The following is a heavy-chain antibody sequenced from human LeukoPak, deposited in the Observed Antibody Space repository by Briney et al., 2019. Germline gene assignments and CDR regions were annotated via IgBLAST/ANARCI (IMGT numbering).Heavy chain of an antibody. V-gene: IGHV3-53*01. J-gene: IGHJ4*02. Sequence: GGSLRLSCAASGFTVSSNYMSWVRQAPGKGLEWVSVIYSGGSTYYADSVKGRFTITRDNSKNTLYLQMNSLRAEDTAVYYCARDFSGSYDYWGQGTLVTVSS. D-gene: IGHD1-26*01. CDR3: ARDFSGSYDY. CDR1: GFTVSSNY. CDR2: IYSGGST.